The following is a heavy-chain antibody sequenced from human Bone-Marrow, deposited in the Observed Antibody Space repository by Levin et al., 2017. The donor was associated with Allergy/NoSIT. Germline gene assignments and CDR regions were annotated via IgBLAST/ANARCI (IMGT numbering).Heavy chain of an antibody. D-gene: IGHD5-12*01. CDR3: ARDRPGIVATSGNFDY. CDR2: ISSSSSTI. Sequence: GGSLRLSCAASGFTFSSYSMNWVRQAPGKGLEWVSYISSSSSTIYYADSVKGRFTISRDNAKNSLYLQMNSLRDEDTAVYYCARDRPGIVATSGNFDYWGQGTLVTVSS. V-gene: IGHV3-48*02. J-gene: IGHJ4*02. CDR1: GFTFSSYS.